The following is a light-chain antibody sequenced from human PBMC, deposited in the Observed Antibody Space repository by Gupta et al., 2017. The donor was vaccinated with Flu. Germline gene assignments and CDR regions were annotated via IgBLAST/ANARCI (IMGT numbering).Light chain of an antibody. J-gene: IGLJ2*01. Sequence: QSALTQPRSVSGSPGQSVTISCTGTSSDVGGYNYVSWYQQHPGKAPKLMIYDVTERPAGVPDRFSGSKSDNTASLTISGLQAEEEAEYYCCADAASSTLFFGGGTKLTVL. CDR1: SSDVGGYNY. V-gene: IGLV2-11*01. CDR2: DVT. CDR3: CADAASSTLF.